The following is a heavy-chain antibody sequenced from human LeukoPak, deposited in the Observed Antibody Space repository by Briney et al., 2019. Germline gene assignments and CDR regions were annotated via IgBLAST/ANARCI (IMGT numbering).Heavy chain of an antibody. CDR3: ARRDGLDY. V-gene: IGHV3-9*01. CDR2: ISWNSGSI. Sequence: GRSLRLSCAASGFTFDDYAMHWVRQAPGKGLEWVSGISWNSGSIGYADSVKGRFTISRDNAKNSLYPQMNSLRAEDTALYYCARRDGLDYWGQGTLVTVSS. J-gene: IGHJ4*02. CDR1: GFTFDDYA.